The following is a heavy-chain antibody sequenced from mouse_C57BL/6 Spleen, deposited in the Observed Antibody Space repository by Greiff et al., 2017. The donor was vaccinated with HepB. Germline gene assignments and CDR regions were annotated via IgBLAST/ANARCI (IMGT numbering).Heavy chain of an antibody. Sequence: VQLQQSGPELVKPGASVKIPCKASGYTFTDYNMDWVKQSHGKSLEWIGDINPNNGGTIYNQKFKGKATLTVDKSSSTAYMELRSLTSEDTAVYYSARSNYGSHYYAMDYWGQGTSVTVSS. D-gene: IGHD1-1*01. CDR3: ARSNYGSHYYAMDY. CDR1: GYTFTDYN. J-gene: IGHJ4*01. CDR2: INPNNGGT. V-gene: IGHV1-18*01.